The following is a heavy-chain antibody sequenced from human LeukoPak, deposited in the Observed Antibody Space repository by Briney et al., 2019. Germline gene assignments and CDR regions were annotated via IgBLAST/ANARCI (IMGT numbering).Heavy chain of an antibody. J-gene: IGHJ3*02. D-gene: IGHD6-6*01. Sequence: GGSLRLSCAASEFTFTSYELNWVRQAPGKGLEWVSYISSSGNTISYADSVKGRFTISRDNAKNSLYLQVISLRAEDTAVYYCARGPSIAARYDAFDIWGQGTMVIVSS. CDR3: ARGPSIAARYDAFDI. CDR1: EFTFTSYE. CDR2: ISSSGNTI. V-gene: IGHV3-48*03.